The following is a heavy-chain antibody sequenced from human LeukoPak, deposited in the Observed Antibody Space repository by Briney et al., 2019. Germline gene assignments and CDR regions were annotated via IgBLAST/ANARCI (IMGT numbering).Heavy chain of an antibody. V-gene: IGHV3-23*01. D-gene: IGHD7-27*01. Sequence: GGSLRLSCAASGFTFSSYAMNWVRQAPGKGLEWLSGVSPPGGGTYYADSVKGRFTISRDDSKNTLSLQMNSLRVEDTAVYYCARDLAWGAFDYWGQGTLVTVSS. CDR3: ARDLAWGAFDY. CDR2: VSPPGGGT. J-gene: IGHJ4*02. CDR1: GFTFSSYA.